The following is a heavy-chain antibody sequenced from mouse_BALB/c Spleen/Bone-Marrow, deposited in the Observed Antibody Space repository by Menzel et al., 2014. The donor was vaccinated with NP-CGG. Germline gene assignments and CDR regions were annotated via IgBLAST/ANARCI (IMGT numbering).Heavy chain of an antibody. V-gene: IGHV7-3*02. Sequence: EVSVVESGGGLVQPGGSLRLSCAPSGFTFTDYYMNWVRQPPGKALEWLGFIRNKANGYTTEYSASVKGRFTISRDNSQNILYLQMNTLRAEDSATYYCARDKGRVFFDYWGQGTTLTVSS. CDR1: GFTFTDYY. CDR3: ARDKGRVFFDY. CDR2: IRNKANGYTT. J-gene: IGHJ2*01.